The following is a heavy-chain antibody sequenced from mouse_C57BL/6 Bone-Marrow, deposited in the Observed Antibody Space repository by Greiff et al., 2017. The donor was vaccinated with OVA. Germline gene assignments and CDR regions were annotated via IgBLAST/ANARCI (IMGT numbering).Heavy chain of an antibody. CDR1: GFTFSSYA. Sequence: EVKLVESGEGLVKPGGSLKLSCAASGFTFSSYAMSWVRQTPEKRLEWVAYISSGGAYIYYADTVKGRFTISRDNARNTLYLQMSSLKSEDTAMYYCTRDFLITTVVARYFDVWGTGTTVTVSS. D-gene: IGHD1-1*01. CDR3: TRDFLITTVVARYFDV. J-gene: IGHJ1*03. CDR2: ISSGGAYI. V-gene: IGHV5-9-1*02.